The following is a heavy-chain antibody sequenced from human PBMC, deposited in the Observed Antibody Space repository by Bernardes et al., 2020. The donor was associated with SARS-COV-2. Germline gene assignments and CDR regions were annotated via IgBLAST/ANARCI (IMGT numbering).Heavy chain of an antibody. J-gene: IGHJ3*02. D-gene: IGHD2-21*02. V-gene: IGHV4-39*01. Sequence: SESLSLTFTVSVRSISRSSYYLGLIRHPPGQGLVLLRLLYYSCSTYYNPFLKRRVTISVDTSKNQFSLTLSSVTAADTAVYYCARHSFIVVVTAIRGQDAVDIWGQGTMVTVSA. CDR1: VRSISRSSYY. CDR2: LYYSCST. CDR3: ARHSFIVVVTAIRGQDAVDI.